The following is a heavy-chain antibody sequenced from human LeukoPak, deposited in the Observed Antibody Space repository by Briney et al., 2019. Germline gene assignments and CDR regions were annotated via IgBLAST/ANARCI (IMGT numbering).Heavy chain of an antibody. CDR2: ISSSGSTI. Sequence: PGGSLRLSCAASGFTFSSYEMNWVRQAPGKGLEWVSYISSSGSTIYYADSVKGRFTISRDNAKNSLYLQMNSLRAEDTAVYYCARDPGSGYCSSTSCSWGQGTLVTVSS. J-gene: IGHJ5*02. D-gene: IGHD2-2*01. V-gene: IGHV3-48*03. CDR1: GFTFSSYE. CDR3: ARDPGSGYCSSTSCS.